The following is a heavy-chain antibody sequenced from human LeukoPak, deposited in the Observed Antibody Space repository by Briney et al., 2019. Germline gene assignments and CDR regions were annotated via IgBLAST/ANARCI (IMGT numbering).Heavy chain of an antibody. J-gene: IGHJ4*02. CDR1: GFTFNSYA. Sequence: PGGSLRLSCAASGFTFNSYAMGWVRQAPGKGLEWVSAINGGGSRTYYADSVKGRFTISRDNSKNTLYLQMNSLRAEDTAVYYCAKALYGSGSYSESRFFDYWGQGTLVTVSS. D-gene: IGHD3-10*01. CDR3: AKALYGSGSYSESRFFDY. V-gene: IGHV3-23*01. CDR2: INGGGSRT.